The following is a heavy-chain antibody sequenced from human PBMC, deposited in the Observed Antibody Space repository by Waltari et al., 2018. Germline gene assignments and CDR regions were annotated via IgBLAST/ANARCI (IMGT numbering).Heavy chain of an antibody. J-gene: IGHJ2*01. V-gene: IGHV3-21*02. CDR1: GFTFGSYS. CDR2: ISSNGLQP. D-gene: IGHD3-22*01. Sequence: EVQLVESGGGLVKPGGFLRLSCAASGFTFGSYSLIWVRQAPGKGLEGVSFISSNGLQPHYADSVKGRCTISRDNAKNSLSLQMNSLTADDTAVYYCARGGDSSGSYFGPNWYCDLWGRGTLITVSS. CDR3: ARGGDSSGSYFGPNWYCDL.